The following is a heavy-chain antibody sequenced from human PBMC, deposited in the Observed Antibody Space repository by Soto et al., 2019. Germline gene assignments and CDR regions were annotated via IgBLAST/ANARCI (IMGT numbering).Heavy chain of an antibody. V-gene: IGHV1-3*01. CDR3: ARVRSSGWYFDY. CDR2: INAGNGNT. CDR1: GYTFTSYA. J-gene: IGHJ4*02. Sequence: QVQLVQSGAEVKKPGASVKVSCKASGYTFTSYAIHWVRQAPGQRLEWMGWINAGNGNTKYSQNFQGRVTITRDTSAGTAYMELSSLRSEDTAVYYFARVRSSGWYFDYWGQGTLVTVSS. D-gene: IGHD6-19*01.